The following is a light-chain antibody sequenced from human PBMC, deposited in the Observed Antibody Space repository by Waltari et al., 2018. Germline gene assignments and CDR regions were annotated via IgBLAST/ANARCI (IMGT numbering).Light chain of an antibody. CDR2: EAS. Sequence: DIQMTQSPSFVSASVGDSVTITCRASHDISRWLAWFQQKPGKAPNLLIYEASYLQSGVASRFSGSGTETEFTRTISDLQPEDFATYYCQQSYNTPLTFGGGTKVDVK. CDR1: HDISRW. CDR3: QQSYNTPLT. V-gene: IGKV1-12*01. J-gene: IGKJ4*01.